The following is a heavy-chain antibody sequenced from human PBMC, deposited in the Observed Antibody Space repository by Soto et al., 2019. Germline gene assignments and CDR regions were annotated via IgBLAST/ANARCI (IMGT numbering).Heavy chain of an antibody. CDR3: ARQPGREATVKSRLDY. CDR2: IYYSGST. V-gene: IGHV4-39*01. Sequence: SETLSLTCTVSGGSISSSSYYWGWIRQPPGKGLEWIGSIYYSGSTYYNPSLKSRVTISVDTSKNQFSLKLSSVTAADTAVYYCARQPGREATVKSRLDYWGQVTLVTVSS. J-gene: IGHJ4*02. D-gene: IGHD4-17*01. CDR1: GGSISSSSYY.